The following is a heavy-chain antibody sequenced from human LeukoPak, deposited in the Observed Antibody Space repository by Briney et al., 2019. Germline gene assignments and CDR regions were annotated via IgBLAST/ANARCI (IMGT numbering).Heavy chain of an antibody. Sequence: SETLSLTCTVSGGSISTHYWSWIRQPPGKGLEWIGDIYYSGSTNYNPSLASRVTISVDTSKNQFSLNLSPATTADTAVYYRVRSDNYYCMDVWGEGTTVTVSS. CDR1: GGSISTHY. D-gene: IGHD2-21*01. J-gene: IGHJ6*03. V-gene: IGHV4-59*11. CDR3: VRSDNYYCMDV. CDR2: IYYSGST.